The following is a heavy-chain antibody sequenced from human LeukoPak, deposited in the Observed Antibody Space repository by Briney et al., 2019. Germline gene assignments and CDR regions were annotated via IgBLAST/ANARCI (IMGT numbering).Heavy chain of an antibody. Sequence: GGSLRLSCAASGFTFSTYWMTWVRQAPGKGLEWVANIKEDGSREYYVDSVKGRFTISRDNAKNSLYLQMDSLTAEDTAVYYCARDSPGYGAYVSWGQGTLDPVSS. J-gene: IGHJ1*01. CDR2: IKEDGSRE. CDR3: ARDSPGYGAYVS. CDR1: GFTFSTYW. V-gene: IGHV3-7*01. D-gene: IGHD5-12*01.